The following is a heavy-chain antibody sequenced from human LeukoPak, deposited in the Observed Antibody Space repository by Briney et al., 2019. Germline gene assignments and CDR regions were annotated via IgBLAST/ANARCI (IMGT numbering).Heavy chain of an antibody. V-gene: IGHV4-59*01. D-gene: IGHD1-26*01. CDR3: AREVGATRFDY. Sequence: SETLSLTCTVSGGSINTYYWTWIRQPPGKRLEWIGYIYYSGSTNYNPSLKSRVTISVDKSKNQFSLKLSSVTAADTAAYYCAREVGATRFDYWGQGTLVTVSS. CDR1: GGSINTYY. CDR2: IYYSGST. J-gene: IGHJ4*02.